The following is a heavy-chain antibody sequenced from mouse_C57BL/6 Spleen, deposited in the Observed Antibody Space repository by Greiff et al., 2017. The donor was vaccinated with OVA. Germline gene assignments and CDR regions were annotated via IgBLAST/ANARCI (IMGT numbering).Heavy chain of an antibody. V-gene: IGHV5-6*01. CDR3: ARHDYDGSSLLGFDV. CDR1: GFTFSSYG. D-gene: IGHD1-1*01. Sequence: EVKLMESGGDLVKPGGSLKLSCAASGFTFSSYGMSWVRQTPDKRLEWVATISSGGSYTYYPDSVKGRFTISRDTAKNTLYLQMSSLKSEDTAMYYCARHDYDGSSLLGFDVWGTGTTVTVSS. CDR2: ISSGGSYT. J-gene: IGHJ1*03.